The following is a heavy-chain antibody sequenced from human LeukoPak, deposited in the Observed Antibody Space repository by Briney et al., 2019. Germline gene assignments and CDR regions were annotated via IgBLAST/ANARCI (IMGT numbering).Heavy chain of an antibody. V-gene: IGHV3-43*01. Sequence: GGSLRLSCAASGFTFGDYTMHWVRQAPGKGLEWVSLISWDGGSTYYADSVKGRFTISRDNSKNSLYLQMNSLRTEDTALYYCAKDLYSSSWYGNYYYYGMDVWGQGTTVTVSS. CDR3: AKDLYSSSWYGNYYYYGMDV. J-gene: IGHJ6*02. D-gene: IGHD6-13*01. CDR1: GFTFGDYT. CDR2: ISWDGGST.